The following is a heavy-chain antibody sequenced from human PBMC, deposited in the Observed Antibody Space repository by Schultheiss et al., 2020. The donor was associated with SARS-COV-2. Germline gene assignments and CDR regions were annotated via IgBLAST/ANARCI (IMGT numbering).Heavy chain of an antibody. Sequence: SQTLSLTCTVSGGSISSGGYYWSWIRQHPGKGLEWIGYIYYSGSTYYNPSLKSRVTISVDTSKNQFSLNLDSVTAADTAVYYCARSKYGRKGSQFDPWGQGTLVTVSS. D-gene: IGHD2-8*01. V-gene: IGHV4-31*03. CDR2: IYYSGST. CDR1: GGSISSGGYY. CDR3: ARSKYGRKGSQFDP. J-gene: IGHJ5*02.